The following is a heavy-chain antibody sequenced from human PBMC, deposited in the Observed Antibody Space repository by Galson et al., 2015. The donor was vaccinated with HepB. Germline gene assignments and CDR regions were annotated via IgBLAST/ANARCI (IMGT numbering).Heavy chain of an antibody. CDR3: VRHIRGYSSSWYS. D-gene: IGHD6-13*01. Sequence: ETLSLTFTVSGGSISTGSYYWGWIRQPPGKGLEWIGTIYYSGFTYYNPSLKSRVTIFVDTSKNQFSLKLSSVTAADTAVYYCVRHIRGYSSSWYSWGQGTLVTVSS. CDR1: GGSISTGSYY. CDR2: IYYSGFT. J-gene: IGHJ4*02. V-gene: IGHV4-39*01.